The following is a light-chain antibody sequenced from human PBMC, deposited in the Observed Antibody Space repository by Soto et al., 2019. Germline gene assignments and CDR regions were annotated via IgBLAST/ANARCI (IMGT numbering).Light chain of an antibody. CDR2: DNN. V-gene: IGLV1-40*01. CDR1: SSNIGAGYD. Sequence: QSVLTQPPSVSGAPGQRVTISCTGSSSNIGAGYDVHWYQQLPGTAPKVLIYDNNNRPSGVPDRFSGSKSGTSASLAITGLQAEDEAAYYCHAYDVSLSGPAFGGGTKLTVL. CDR3: HAYDVSLSGPA. J-gene: IGLJ2*01.